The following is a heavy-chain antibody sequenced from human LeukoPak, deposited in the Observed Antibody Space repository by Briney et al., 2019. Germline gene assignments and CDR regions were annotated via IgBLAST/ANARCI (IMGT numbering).Heavy chain of an antibody. V-gene: IGHV1-24*01. CDR1: GHTLTELS. D-gene: IGHD3-3*01. J-gene: IGHJ4*02. Sequence: ASVKVSCKVSGHTLTELSMHWVRQAPGKGLEWMGGFDPEDGETIYAQKFQGRVTMNEDTSTDTAYMELSSLRSEDTAVYYCATDRKIADDFWSGYCTFDYWGQGTLVTVSS. CDR2: FDPEDGET. CDR3: ATDRKIADDFWSGYCTFDY.